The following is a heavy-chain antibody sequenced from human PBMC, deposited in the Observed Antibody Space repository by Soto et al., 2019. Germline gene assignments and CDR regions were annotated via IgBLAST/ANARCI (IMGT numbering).Heavy chain of an antibody. CDR1: GGTFSSYA. CDR3: ARESVVSSGCDY. CDR2: IIPIFGTA. Sequence: GASVKVSCKASGGTFSSYAISWVRQAPGQGLEWMGGIIPIFGTANYAQKFQGRVTITADESTSTAYMELGSLRSEDTAVYYCARESVVSSGCDYWGQGTLVTVSS. D-gene: IGHD6-19*01. V-gene: IGHV1-69*13. J-gene: IGHJ4*02.